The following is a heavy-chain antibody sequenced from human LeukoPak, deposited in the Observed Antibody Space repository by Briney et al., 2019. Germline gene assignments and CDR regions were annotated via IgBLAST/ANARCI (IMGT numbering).Heavy chain of an antibody. CDR2: IYSSGST. V-gene: IGHV4-4*07. J-gene: IGHJ4*02. Sequence: SETLSLTCTVSGDSINSFYWSWIRQPAGKGLEWIGRIYSSGSTNYSPSLKSRVTMSVDTSKNQFSLKLSSVTAADTAVYYCARDVVAAAGSFDYWGQGTQVTVSS. CDR3: ARDVVAAAGSFDY. CDR1: GDSINSFY. D-gene: IGHD6-13*01.